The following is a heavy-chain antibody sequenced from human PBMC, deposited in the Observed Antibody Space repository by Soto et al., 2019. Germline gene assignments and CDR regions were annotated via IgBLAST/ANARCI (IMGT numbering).Heavy chain of an antibody. D-gene: IGHD3-10*01. CDR1: GFTFSTYG. CDR3: AKVGHGSGKELDY. V-gene: IGHV3-30*18. CDR2: ISYDGSDK. J-gene: IGHJ4*02. Sequence: QVQLVESGGGVVQPGRSLRLSCAASGFTFSTYGMHWVRQAPGKGLEWLAAISYDGSDKYYADSVKGRFTISRDNSKKTLYLQMNSLMPEDTAVYYCAKVGHGSGKELDYWGQGTQVTVSS.